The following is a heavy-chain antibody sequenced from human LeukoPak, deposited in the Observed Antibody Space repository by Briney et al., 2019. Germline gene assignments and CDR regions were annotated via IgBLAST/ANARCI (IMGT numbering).Heavy chain of an antibody. D-gene: IGHD6-19*01. V-gene: IGHV4-38-2*02. Sequence: SETLSLTCTVSGYSISSGYYWGWIRQPPGKGLEWIGSIYHSGSTYYKPSLKSRVTISVDTSKNQFSLKLSSVTAADTAVYYCARGLYSSGWYSPDFYMDVWGKGTTVTIS. J-gene: IGHJ6*03. CDR1: GYSISSGYY. CDR3: ARGLYSSGWYSPDFYMDV. CDR2: IYHSGST.